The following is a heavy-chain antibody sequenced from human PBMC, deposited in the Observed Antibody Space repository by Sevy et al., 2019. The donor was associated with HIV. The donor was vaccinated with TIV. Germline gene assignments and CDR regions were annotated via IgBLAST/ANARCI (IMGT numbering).Heavy chain of an antibody. CDR1: GFSFSIHS. CDR3: ARDSNVYDSGGSLDS. V-gene: IGHV3-30*04. D-gene: IGHD6-25*01. J-gene: IGHJ4*02. Sequence: RSLRLSCTASGFSFSIHSMHWVRQAPGKGLEWVSFILHDGSRQDYADSVKGRFIISRDNSKNTVYLEMSGLRPEDTATYYCARDSNVYDSGGSLDSWGQGTLVTVSS. CDR2: ILHDGSRQ.